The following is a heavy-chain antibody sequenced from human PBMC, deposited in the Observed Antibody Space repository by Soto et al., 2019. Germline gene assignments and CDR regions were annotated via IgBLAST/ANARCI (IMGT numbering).Heavy chain of an antibody. D-gene: IGHD2-15*01. V-gene: IGHV1-3*01. CDR3: ARDGSYCSGGSCYSFDF. CDR1: GYRFTNYA. Sequence: ASVKVSCKASGYRFTNYAIHWVRRAPGQSLEWMGWINAGNGNTKYSQRFQDRVTITRDTSASTGYMELSSLRSEDTAMYYCARDGSYCSGGSCYSFDFWGQGTLVTVSS. J-gene: IGHJ4*02. CDR2: INAGNGNT.